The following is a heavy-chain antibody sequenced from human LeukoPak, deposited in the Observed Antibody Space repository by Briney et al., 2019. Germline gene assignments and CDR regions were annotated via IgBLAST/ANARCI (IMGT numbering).Heavy chain of an antibody. CDR1: GYTFTSYD. J-gene: IGHJ3*02. CDR3: AREWTGQHAFDI. V-gene: IGHV1-8*01. Sequence: ASVKVSCKASGYTFTSYDINWVRQATGQGLEWMGWMNPNSGNTGYAQKFQGRVTMTRNTSISTAYMELSSLRSEDTAVYYCAREWTGQHAFDIWGQGTMVTVSS. CDR2: MNPNSGNT. D-gene: IGHD1-26*01.